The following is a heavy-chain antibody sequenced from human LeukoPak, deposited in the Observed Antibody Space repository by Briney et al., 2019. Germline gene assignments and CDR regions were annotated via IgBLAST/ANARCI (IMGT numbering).Heavy chain of an antibody. CDR2: IIPIFGTA. D-gene: IGHD1-20*01. Sequence: SVKVSCKASGGTFSSYAISWVRQALGQGLEWMGGIIPIFGTANYAQKFQGRVTITADESTSTAYMELSSLRSEDTAAYYCAARWGITVYYYYYMDVWGKGTTVTISS. CDR3: AARWGITVYYYYYMDV. J-gene: IGHJ6*03. CDR1: GGTFSSYA. V-gene: IGHV1-69*13.